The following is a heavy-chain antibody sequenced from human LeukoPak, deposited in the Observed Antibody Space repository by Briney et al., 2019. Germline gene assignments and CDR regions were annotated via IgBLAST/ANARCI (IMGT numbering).Heavy chain of an antibody. CDR3: ARTVSPRWNCGGDCYSWYYYYYYMDV. CDR2: IYYSGST. Sequence: SGTLSLTCTVSGGSISSYYWSWIRQPPGKGLEWIGYIYYSGSTNYNPSLKSRVTISVDTSKNQFSLKLSSVTAADTAVYYCARTVSPRWNCGGDCYSWYYYYYYMDVWGKGTTVTVSS. V-gene: IGHV4-59*01. D-gene: IGHD2-21*02. J-gene: IGHJ6*03. CDR1: GGSISSYY.